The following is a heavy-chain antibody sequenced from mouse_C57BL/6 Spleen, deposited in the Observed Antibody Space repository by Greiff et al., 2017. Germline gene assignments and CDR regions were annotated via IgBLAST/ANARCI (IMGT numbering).Heavy chain of an antibody. CDR1: GYTFTSYW. CDR2: INPSNGGT. Sequence: VQLQQPGTELVKPGASVKLSCKASGYTFTSYWMHWVKQRPGQGLEWIGKINPSNGGTNYNAKFKSKATLTVDKSSSTAYMQLSSLTSEDSAVYYCAREGLLYYFDYWGKGTTLTVYS. V-gene: IGHV1-53*01. D-gene: IGHD1-1*01. J-gene: IGHJ2*01. CDR3: AREGLLYYFDY.